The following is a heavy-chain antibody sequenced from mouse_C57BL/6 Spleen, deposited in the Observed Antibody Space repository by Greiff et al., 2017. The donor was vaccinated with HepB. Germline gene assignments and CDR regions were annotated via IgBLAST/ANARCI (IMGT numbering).Heavy chain of an antibody. J-gene: IGHJ4*01. V-gene: IGHV1-82*01. CDR3: ANGRLVYYDMDY. CDR1: GYAFSSSW. CDR2: IYTGDGDT. Sequence: VQLQESGPELVKPGASVKISCKASGYAFSSSWMNWVKQRPGKGLEWIGRIYTGDGDTNYNGKFKGKATLTADKSSRTAYMQLSRLTSEDTAVYFSANGRLVYYDMDYWGKGTSVTVSS. D-gene: IGHD4-1*01.